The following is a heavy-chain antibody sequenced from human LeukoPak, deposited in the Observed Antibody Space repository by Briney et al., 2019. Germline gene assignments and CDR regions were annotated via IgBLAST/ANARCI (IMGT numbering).Heavy chain of an antibody. Sequence: PGRSLRLSCAASGFTFSSYGMHWVRQAPGKGLEWLAVIWYDGSNIYYADPVKGRFAISRDNSKNTLYLQINRLRAEDTAVYYCARARNDYDTSSFSALDYWGQGTLVTVSS. J-gene: IGHJ4*02. CDR1: GFTFSSYG. V-gene: IGHV3-33*01. CDR2: IWYDGSNI. D-gene: IGHD3-22*01. CDR3: ARARNDYDTSSFSALDY.